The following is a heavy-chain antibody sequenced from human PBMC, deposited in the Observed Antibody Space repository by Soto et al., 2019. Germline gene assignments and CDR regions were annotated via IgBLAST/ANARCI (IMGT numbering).Heavy chain of an antibody. CDR3: AGAPDPDYGDYGSWFDP. Sequence: SETLSLTCTVSGGSISTGNWWTWVRQSPEKGLEWIGEIFRSGNTYYNPSFKSRVTISVDNSNNQFSLRLNSVTAADTAVYYCAGAPDPDYGDYGSWFDPWGQGTLVTVSS. CDR2: IFRSGNT. V-gene: IGHV4-4*02. CDR1: GGSISTGNW. D-gene: IGHD4-17*01. J-gene: IGHJ5*02.